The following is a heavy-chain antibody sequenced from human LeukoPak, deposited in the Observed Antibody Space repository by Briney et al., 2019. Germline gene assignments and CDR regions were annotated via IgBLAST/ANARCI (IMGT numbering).Heavy chain of an antibody. Sequence: PSETLSLTCAVYGGSFSGYYWSWIRQPPGKGLEWIGYIYHSGSTYYNPSLKSRVTISVDRSKNQFSLKLSSVTAADTAVYYCARRYGIAAAGNDAFDIWGQGTMVTVSS. D-gene: IGHD6-13*01. CDR3: ARRYGIAAAGNDAFDI. J-gene: IGHJ3*02. CDR1: GGSFSGYY. V-gene: IGHV4-34*01. CDR2: IYHSGST.